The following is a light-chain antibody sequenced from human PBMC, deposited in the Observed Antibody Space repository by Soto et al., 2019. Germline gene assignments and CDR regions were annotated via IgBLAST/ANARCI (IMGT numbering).Light chain of an antibody. CDR1: QSVSSSY. CDR2: DAS. J-gene: IGKJ2*01. CDR3: QQYGSSPRT. Sequence: EIVLTQSPGTLSLSPGERATLSCRASQSVSSSYLAWYQQKPGQAPRLLIYDASRRATGIPDRFSGGGSGTDFTLTINRLEPEDFAVYYCQQYGSSPRTFGQGTKLEIK. V-gene: IGKV3-20*01.